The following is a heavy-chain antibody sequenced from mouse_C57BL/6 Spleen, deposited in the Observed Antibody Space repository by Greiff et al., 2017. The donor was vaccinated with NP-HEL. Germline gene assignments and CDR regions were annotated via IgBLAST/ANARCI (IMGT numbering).Heavy chain of an antibody. CDR3: ARSGFITTVVATGNYFDY. D-gene: IGHD1-1*01. J-gene: IGHJ2*01. Sequence: QVQLKQPGPELVKPGASVKLSCKASGYTFTSYWMHWVKQRPGQGLEWIGNINPSNGGTTYNEKFKSKATLTVDKSSSTAYMQLISLTSEDSAVYYCARSGFITTVVATGNYFDYWGQGTTLTVSS. CDR2: INPSNGGT. CDR1: GYTFTSYW. V-gene: IGHV1-53*01.